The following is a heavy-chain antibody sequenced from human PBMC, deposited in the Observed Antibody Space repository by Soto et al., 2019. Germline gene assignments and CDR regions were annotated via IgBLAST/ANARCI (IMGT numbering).Heavy chain of an antibody. D-gene: IGHD6-13*01. CDR1: GFTFNMYW. Sequence: GGSLRLSCAGSGFTFNMYWTHWVRQGPGKGPVWVARIYNDGTYADYADSVKGRFTISRDNAKDTLYLQMNDLRAEDSALYHCTRGPRATSAGTSAHWGQGTLVTVSS. CDR2: IYNDGTYA. V-gene: IGHV3-74*01. CDR3: TRGPRATSAGTSAH. J-gene: IGHJ4*02.